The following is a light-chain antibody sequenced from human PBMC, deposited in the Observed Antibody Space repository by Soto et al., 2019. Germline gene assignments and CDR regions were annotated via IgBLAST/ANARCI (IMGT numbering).Light chain of an antibody. Sequence: EIVMTQSPATLSVSPGERATLSCRASQSVSSNLAWYHQKPGQPPRLLIYDASTRATGIPARFSGSGSGTEFTLTISSLQSEDFGVYFCQQYNDWLSFGGGTKGEIK. CDR3: QQYNDWLS. CDR1: QSVSSN. J-gene: IGKJ4*01. V-gene: IGKV3-15*01. CDR2: DAS.